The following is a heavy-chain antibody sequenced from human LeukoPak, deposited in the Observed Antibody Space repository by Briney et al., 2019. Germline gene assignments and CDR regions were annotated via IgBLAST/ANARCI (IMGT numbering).Heavy chain of an antibody. CDR1: GYRFTKYW. V-gene: IGHV5-51*01. J-gene: IGHJ5*02. CDR2: INPADSDT. D-gene: IGHD2-2*01. CDR3: ARRGAYCSDTSCYPYNWFDP. Sequence: GESLKISCKGSGYRFTKYWIGWVRQMPGKGLEWMGLINPADSDTRYSPSFQGQVTISANKSINTAYLQWSRLEASDTAMYYCARRGAYCSDTSCYPYNWFDPWGLGTLVTVSS.